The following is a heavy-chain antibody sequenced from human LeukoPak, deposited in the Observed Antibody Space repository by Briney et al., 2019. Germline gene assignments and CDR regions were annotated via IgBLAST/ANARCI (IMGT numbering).Heavy chain of an antibody. CDR1: GFTFSSYG. Sequence: PGGSLRLSCAASGFTFSSYGMHWVRQAPGKGLEWVAFIRYDGSNKYYADSVKGRFTISRDNSKNTLYLQMNSLRAEGTAVYYCAKDGQYYDFWSGPAVGYYYYYYMDVXXXGTTVTVSS. V-gene: IGHV3-30*02. J-gene: IGHJ6*03. CDR3: AKDGQYYDFWSGPAVGYYYYYYMDV. D-gene: IGHD3-3*01. CDR2: IRYDGSNK.